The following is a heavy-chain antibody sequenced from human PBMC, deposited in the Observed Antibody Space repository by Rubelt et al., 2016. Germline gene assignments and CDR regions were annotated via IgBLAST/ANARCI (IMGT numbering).Heavy chain of an antibody. CDR2: IQHSGRT. Sequence: QVQLQQWGAGLLKPSETLSLTCAVYGGSFRGSYWSWIRQPPGKGLEWIGGIQHSGRTTYNPPLKVGATNSVDPSRNQFSLSLRSVTAAETAVYYCARGPNYDCSSTSCLHAFDIWGQGTMVTVSS. V-gene: IGHV4-34*01. J-gene: IGHJ3*02. CDR1: GGSFRGSY. CDR3: ARGPNYDCSSTSCLHAFDI. D-gene: IGHD2-2*01.